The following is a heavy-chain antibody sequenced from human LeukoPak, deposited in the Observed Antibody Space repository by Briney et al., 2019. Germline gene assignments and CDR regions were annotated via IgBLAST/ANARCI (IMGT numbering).Heavy chain of an antibody. CDR3: ARVVDYMDV. CDR1: GGSFSGYY. J-gene: IGHJ6*03. Sequence: SETLSLTCAVYGGSFSGYYWSWIRQPPGKGLEWIGEINHSGSTNYNPSLKSRVTISVDTSKNQFSLKLPSVTAADTAVYFCARVVDYMDVWGKGTTVTVSS. V-gene: IGHV4-34*01. CDR2: INHSGST.